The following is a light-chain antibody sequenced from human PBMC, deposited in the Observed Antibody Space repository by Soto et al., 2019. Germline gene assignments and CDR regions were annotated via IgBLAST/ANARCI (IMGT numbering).Light chain of an antibody. CDR3: QKYGGVPYN. Sequence: EILLTQSPGTLSLSPVQRATLSCRASESISRDYLAWYQQRLGQAPRLLIYGASSGATGIPDRFSGSGSGTDFTLTISRLEPEDFAIYYCQKYGGVPYNFGQGTKVDIK. V-gene: IGKV3-20*01. CDR1: ESISRDY. CDR2: GAS. J-gene: IGKJ2*01.